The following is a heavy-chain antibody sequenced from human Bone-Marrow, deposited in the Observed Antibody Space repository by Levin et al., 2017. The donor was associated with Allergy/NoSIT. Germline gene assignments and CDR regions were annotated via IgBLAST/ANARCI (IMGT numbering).Heavy chain of an antibody. CDR2: ISGSGGST. CDR3: AKDGSIAARLTQIDY. V-gene: IGHV3-23*01. Sequence: GESLKISCAASGFTFSSYAMSWVRQAPGKGLEWVSAISGSGGSTYYADSVKGRFTISRDNSKNTLYLQMNSLRAEDTAVYYCAKDGSIAARLTQIDYWGQGTLVTVSS. D-gene: IGHD6-6*01. CDR1: GFTFSSYA. J-gene: IGHJ4*02.